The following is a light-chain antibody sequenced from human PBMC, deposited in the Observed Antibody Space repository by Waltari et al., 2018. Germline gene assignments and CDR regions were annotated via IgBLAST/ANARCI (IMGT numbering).Light chain of an antibody. CDR3: QQYNEWPPYT. Sequence: EIVMTQSPATLSVSPGERATPSCRASPSVSSDLAWYQQKPGQAPTLLIYGASTRATGIPARFSGSGSATEFTLTISSLQSEDFAIYYCQQYNEWPPYTFGQGTKLEIK. CDR2: GAS. CDR1: PSVSSD. J-gene: IGKJ2*01. V-gene: IGKV3-15*01.